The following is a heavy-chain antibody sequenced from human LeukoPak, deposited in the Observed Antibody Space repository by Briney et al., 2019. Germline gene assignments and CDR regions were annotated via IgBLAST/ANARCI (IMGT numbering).Heavy chain of an antibody. CDR2: ISGYNRNT. CDR1: GYTFTSYG. V-gene: IGHV1-18*01. CDR3: ARRDGYSSSWYFDY. Sequence: ASVKVSCKASGYTFTSYGISWVRQAPGQGLEWMGWISGYNRNTKYAQKFQGRVTMTTETSTSTAYMELRSLRSDDTAVYYCARRDGYSSSWYFDYWGQGTLVTVSS. D-gene: IGHD6-13*01. J-gene: IGHJ4*02.